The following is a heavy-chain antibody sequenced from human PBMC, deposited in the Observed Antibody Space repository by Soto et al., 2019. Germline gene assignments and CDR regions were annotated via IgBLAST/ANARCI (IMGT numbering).Heavy chain of an antibody. D-gene: IGHD6-13*01. J-gene: IGHJ6*02. CDR1: GGSISSSSYY. V-gene: IGHV4-39*01. CDR2: IYYSVST. Sequence: SETLSLTCTVSGGSISSSSYYWDWIRKPPGKGLEGIGSIYYSVSTYYNPSLKSRVTISVDTSKNQFSLKLSSVTAADTAVYYCARHRLASYSSSWYSYYYYGMEVWGQGTTVTVSS. CDR3: ARHRLASYSSSWYSYYYYGMEV.